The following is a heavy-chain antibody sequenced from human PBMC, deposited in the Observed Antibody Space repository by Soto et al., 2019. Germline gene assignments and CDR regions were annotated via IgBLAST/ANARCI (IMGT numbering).Heavy chain of an antibody. CDR3: GGGLVGRVLECPYRGREV. D-gene: IGHD3-3*01. Sequence: ASVKVSCKASGYTFTSYYMHWVRQAPGQGLEWMGIINPSGGSTSYAQKFQGRVTMTRDPSTSTVYMELSSLRSEDTAVYYFGGGLVGRVLECPYRGREVGGKGTTVTV. J-gene: IGHJ6*04. V-gene: IGHV1-46*01. CDR1: GYTFTSYY. CDR2: INPSGGST.